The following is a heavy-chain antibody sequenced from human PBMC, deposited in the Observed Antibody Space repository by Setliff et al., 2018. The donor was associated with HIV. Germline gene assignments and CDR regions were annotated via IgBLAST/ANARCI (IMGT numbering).Heavy chain of an antibody. CDR1: GASISSGGYY. V-gene: IGHV4-31*03. D-gene: IGHD2-15*01. CDR3: ARLGTRTVAADADFDS. J-gene: IGHJ4*02. CDR2: IYYTGTT. Sequence: SETLSLTCTVSGASISSGGYYWSWIRQHPVKGLEWIGYIYYTGTTFYNPSLESRLIISLGTPKNQFSLRLTSVTAADTAVYYCARLGTRTVAADADFDSWGQGALVTVSS.